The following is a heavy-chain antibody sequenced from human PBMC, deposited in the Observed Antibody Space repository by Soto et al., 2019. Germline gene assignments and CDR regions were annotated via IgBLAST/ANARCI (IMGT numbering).Heavy chain of an antibody. D-gene: IGHD3-10*01. CDR2: IYYSGST. V-gene: IGHV4-31*03. J-gene: IGHJ3*02. CDR1: GGSISSGGYY. Sequence: QVQLQESGPGLVKPSQTLSLTCTVSGGSISSGGYYWSWIRQHPGKGLEWIGYIYYSGSTYYNPSLKSRVTISVDTSKNQFSLKLSSVTAADTAVYYCACTMVRGPRPHAFDIWGQGTMVTVSS. CDR3: ACTMVRGPRPHAFDI.